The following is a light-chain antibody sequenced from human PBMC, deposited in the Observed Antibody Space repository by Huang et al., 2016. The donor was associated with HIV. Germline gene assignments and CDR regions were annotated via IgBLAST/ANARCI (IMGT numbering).Light chain of an antibody. V-gene: IGKV1-39*01. J-gene: IGKJ2*01. CDR1: DNLVNS. Sequence: DIQMTQSPSSLSASVGDRVTITCRTSDNLVNSLNWYQQKSVSAPVLLIYCASNQQTGVSSRFSGGGSGTHFTLTITNLRPEDFATYYCQQSHTTPHTFGQGTRLE. CDR3: QQSHTTPHT. CDR2: CAS.